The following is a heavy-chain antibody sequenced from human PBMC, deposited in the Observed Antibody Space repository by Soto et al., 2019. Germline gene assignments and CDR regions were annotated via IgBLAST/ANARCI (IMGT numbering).Heavy chain of an antibody. D-gene: IGHD6-19*01. CDR3: AKDGAVAGTGYYYGMDV. CDR1: GFTFSSYA. V-gene: IGHV3-23*01. Sequence: LRLSCAASGFTFSSYAMSWVRQAPGKGLEWVSAISGSGGSTYYADSVKGRFTISRDNSKNTLYLQMNSLRAEDTAVYYCAKDGAVAGTGYYYGMDVWGQGXTVTVSS. CDR2: ISGSGGST. J-gene: IGHJ6*02.